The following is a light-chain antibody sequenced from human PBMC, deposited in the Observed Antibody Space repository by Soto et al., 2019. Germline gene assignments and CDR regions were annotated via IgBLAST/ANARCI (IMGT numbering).Light chain of an antibody. V-gene: IGKV3-20*01. CDR2: GAS. J-gene: IGKJ5*01. Sequence: EIVLAQSPGTLSLSPGERAPPSCRASQTISSNYLAWYQQKPGQAPRLLIYGASRRATGIPDRFSGSGSGTDFTLTIGRLEPEDFAVYYCHQYDASPITFGQGTRLEIK. CDR3: HQYDASPIT. CDR1: QTISSNY.